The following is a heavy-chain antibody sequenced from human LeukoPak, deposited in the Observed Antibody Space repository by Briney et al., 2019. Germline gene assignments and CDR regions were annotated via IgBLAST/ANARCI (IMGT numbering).Heavy chain of an antibody. D-gene: IGHD5-18*01. CDR3: ARDRRGYSYVS. J-gene: IGHJ4*02. CDR1: GFTFSSYE. CDR2: ISSCGSTI. V-gene: IGHV3-48*03. Sequence: GGSLRLSCAASGFTFSSYEMNWVRQAPGKGLEWVSYISSCGSTIYYADSVKGRFTISRDNAKNSPYLQMNSLRAEDTAVYYCARDRRGYSYVSWGQGTLVTVSS.